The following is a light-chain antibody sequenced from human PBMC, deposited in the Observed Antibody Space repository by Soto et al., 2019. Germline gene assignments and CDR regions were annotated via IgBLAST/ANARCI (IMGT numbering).Light chain of an antibody. CDR1: QRVSSY. CDR3: LHIHTFPRT. Sequence: IQLTQSPFILSASVGDRVTITCRASQRVSSYLNWYQQKPGETPKLLLSGVSTLYSGVSSSFRGSGSTTDYSLTISSLQPEYFATHSFLHIHTFPRTFGQGTKVEVK. V-gene: IGKV1-9*01. CDR2: GVS. J-gene: IGKJ2*01.